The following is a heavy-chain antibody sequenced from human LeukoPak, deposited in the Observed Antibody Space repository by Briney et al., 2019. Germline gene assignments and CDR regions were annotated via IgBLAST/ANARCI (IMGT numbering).Heavy chain of an antibody. Sequence: SETLSLTCAVSGSSIDSGYYWGGIRPPPGKGLEGIGYIYHSGSTYYNPSLKSRVTISVDTSKNQFSLKLSSVTAADTAVYYCASAPLGPDAFDIWGQGTMVIVSS. CDR2: IYHSGST. CDR1: GSSIDSGYY. J-gene: IGHJ3*02. V-gene: IGHV4-38-2*01. CDR3: ASAPLGPDAFDI.